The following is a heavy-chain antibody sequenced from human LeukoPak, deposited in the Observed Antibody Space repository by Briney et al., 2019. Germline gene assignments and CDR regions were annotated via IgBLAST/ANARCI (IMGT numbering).Heavy chain of an antibody. D-gene: IGHD1-26*01. J-gene: IGHJ3*02. V-gene: IGHV3-9*01. CDR1: GFTFDDYA. Sequence: GGSLRLSCAASGFTFDDYAMHWVRHAPGKGLEWVSGISWNSGSIGYADSVKGRFTISRDNAKNSLYLQMNSLRAEDTALYYCAKDITVSVGATISSAFDIWGQGTMVTVSS. CDR2: ISWNSGSI. CDR3: AKDITVSVGATISSAFDI.